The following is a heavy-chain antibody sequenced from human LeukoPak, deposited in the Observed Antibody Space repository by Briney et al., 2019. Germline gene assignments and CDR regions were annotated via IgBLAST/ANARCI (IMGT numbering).Heavy chain of an antibody. V-gene: IGHV4-39*01. J-gene: IGHJ4*02. CDR2: IYYSGST. CDR1: GGSISSSSYY. CDR3: ARRVWSVGATTKGLFDY. Sequence: SETLSLTCTVSGGSISSSSYYWGWIRQPPGKGLEWIGSIYYSGSTYYNPSLKSRITISVDTSKNQFSLKLSSVTAADTAVYYCARRVWSVGATTKGLFDYWGQGTLVTVSS. D-gene: IGHD1-26*01.